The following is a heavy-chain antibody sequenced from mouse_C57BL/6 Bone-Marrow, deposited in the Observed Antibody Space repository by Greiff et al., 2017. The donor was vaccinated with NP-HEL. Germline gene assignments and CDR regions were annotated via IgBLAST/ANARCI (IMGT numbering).Heavy chain of an antibody. D-gene: IGHD4-1*01. CDR3: ARHPGTLFDY. J-gene: IGHJ2*01. CDR1: GFTFSSYG. CDR2: ISSGGSYT. V-gene: IGHV5-6*01. Sequence: EVQLQQSGGDLVKPGGSLKLSCAASGFTFSSYGMSWVRQTPDKRLEWVATISSGGSYTYYPDSVKGRFTISRDNAKNTLYLQMSSLKSEDTAMYYCARHPGTLFDYWGQGTTLTVSS.